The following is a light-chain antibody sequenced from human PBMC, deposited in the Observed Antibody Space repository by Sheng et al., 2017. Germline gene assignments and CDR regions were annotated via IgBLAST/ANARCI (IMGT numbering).Light chain of an antibody. Sequence: EIVLTQSPGTLSLSPGERATLSCRASQSISTNLAWYQQKPGQAPRLLIFGASRRGAGIPARFSGSGSGTDFTLTISSLQPEDFATYYCQQSYTTPYTFGQGTKLELK. CDR1: QSISTN. J-gene: IGKJ2*01. CDR3: QQSYTTPYT. V-gene: IGKV3-15*01. CDR2: GAS.